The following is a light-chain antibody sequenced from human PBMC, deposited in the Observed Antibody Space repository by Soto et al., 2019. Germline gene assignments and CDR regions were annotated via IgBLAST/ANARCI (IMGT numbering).Light chain of an antibody. V-gene: IGKV1-27*01. Sequence: GDRVTITCRASQGIAPDLAWFQQKPGKVPKLLIYATSTLQSGVPSRFSGSGSGTDFTLTITSLQPEDVATYYCQKYNSAPLTFGGGTKVEIK. CDR3: QKYNSAPLT. CDR1: QGIAPD. CDR2: ATS. J-gene: IGKJ4*01.